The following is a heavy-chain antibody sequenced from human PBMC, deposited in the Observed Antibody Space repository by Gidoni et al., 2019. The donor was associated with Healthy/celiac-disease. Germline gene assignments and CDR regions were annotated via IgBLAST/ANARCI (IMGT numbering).Heavy chain of an antibody. CDR3: AKVIGYSYATEFDY. V-gene: IGHV3-30*18. CDR1: GFTFSSYG. D-gene: IGHD5-18*01. CDR2: ISYDGSNK. J-gene: IGHJ4*02. Sequence: QVQLVESGGGVVQPGRSLRLSCAASGFTFSSYGMHWVRQAPGKGLEWVAVISYDGSNKYYADSVKGRFTISRDNSKNTLYLQMNSLRAEDTAVYYCAKVIGYSYATEFDYWGQGTLVTVSS.